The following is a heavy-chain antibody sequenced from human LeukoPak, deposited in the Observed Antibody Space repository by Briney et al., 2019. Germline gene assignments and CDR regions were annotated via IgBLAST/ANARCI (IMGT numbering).Heavy chain of an antibody. CDR1: GGSISSSNW. CDR3: ARYSNYVNYYYYYMDV. J-gene: IGHJ6*03. D-gene: IGHD4-11*01. V-gene: IGHV4-4*02. CDR2: IYHSGST. Sequence: SETLSLTCAVSGGSISSSNWWSWVRQPPGKGLEWIGEIYHSGSTNYNPSLKSRVTISVDTSKNQFSLKLSSVTAADTAVYYCARYSNYVNYYYYYMDVWGKGTTVTVSS.